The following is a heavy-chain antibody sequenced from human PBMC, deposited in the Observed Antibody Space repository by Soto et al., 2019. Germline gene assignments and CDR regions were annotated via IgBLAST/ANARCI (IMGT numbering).Heavy chain of an antibody. V-gene: IGHV5-51*01. D-gene: IGHD1-1*01. CDR3: DTPTRAGDI. CDR2: IYPGDFDT. CDR1: GYSFTSYW. J-gene: IGHJ3*02. Sequence: GVSLKVSCLRCGYSFTSYWLGWGRQWPGKGLEWMGIIYPGDFDTSYSPSFQGQVTISADQTISSAYQPWSSLKASDTAMYYCDTPTRAGDIWGQWTMVTVSS.